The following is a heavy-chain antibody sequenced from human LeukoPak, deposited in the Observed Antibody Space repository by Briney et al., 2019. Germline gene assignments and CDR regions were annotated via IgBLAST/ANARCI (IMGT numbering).Heavy chain of an antibody. D-gene: IGHD3-22*01. J-gene: IGHJ4*02. Sequence: ASVKLSCTASGYTFTGYYMHWLRQAPGQGLEWMGWIKPDSVDTNYAQKFKGRFTMSRDMSISTVYMELNSLTSDDTAMYWCERDHDYDPDYWGQGTLVTV. CDR3: ERDHDYDPDY. V-gene: IGHV1-2*02. CDR2: IKPDSVDT. CDR1: GYTFTGYY.